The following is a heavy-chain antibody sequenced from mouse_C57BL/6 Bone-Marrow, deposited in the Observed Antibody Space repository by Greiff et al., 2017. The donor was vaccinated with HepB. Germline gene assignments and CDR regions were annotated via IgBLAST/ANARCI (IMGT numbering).Heavy chain of an antibody. CDR1: GFTFSDYY. V-gene: IGHV5-12*01. D-gene: IGHD1-1*01. CDR2: ISNGGGST. J-gene: IGHJ1*03. CDR3: ARHYYGSSRGWYFDV. Sequence: EVQRVESGGGLVQPGGSLKLSCAASGFTFSDYYMYWVRQTPEKRLEWVAYISNGGGSTYYPDTVKGRFTISRDNAKNTLYLQMSRLKSEDTAMYYCARHYYGSSRGWYFDVWGTGTTVTVCS.